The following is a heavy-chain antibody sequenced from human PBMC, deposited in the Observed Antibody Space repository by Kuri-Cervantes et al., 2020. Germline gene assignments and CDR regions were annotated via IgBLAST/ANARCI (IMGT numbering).Heavy chain of an antibody. J-gene: IGHJ6*02. V-gene: IGHV3-11*01. D-gene: IGHD2-2*01. CDR3: ARARADIVVVPAAPPGMDV. CDR2: ISSSGSTI. CDR1: GFTFDDYA. Sequence: GESLKISCAASGFTFDDYAMYWVRQAPGKGLEWVSYISSSGSTIYYADSVKGRFTISRDNAKNALYLQMNSLRAEDTAVYYCARARADIVVVPAAPPGMDVWGQGTTVTVSS.